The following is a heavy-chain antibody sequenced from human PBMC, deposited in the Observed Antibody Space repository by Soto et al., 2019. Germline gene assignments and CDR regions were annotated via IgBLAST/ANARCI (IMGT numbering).Heavy chain of an antibody. Sequence: GGSLRLSCAASGFTFSNAWMSWVRQAPGKGLEWVGRIKSKTDGGTTDYAAPVKGRFTISRDDSKNTLYLQMNSLKTEDTAVYYCTTEIGWLAPFDYWGQGTLVTVSS. CDR2: IKSKTDGGTT. CDR3: TTEIGWLAPFDY. CDR1: GFTFSNAW. V-gene: IGHV3-15*01. D-gene: IGHD6-19*01. J-gene: IGHJ4*02.